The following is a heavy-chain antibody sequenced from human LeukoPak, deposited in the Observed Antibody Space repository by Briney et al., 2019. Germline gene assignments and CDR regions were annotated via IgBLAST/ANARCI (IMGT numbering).Heavy chain of an antibody. J-gene: IGHJ4*02. CDR3: ARGYSSSWRTIDY. CDR2: INHSGST. D-gene: IGHD6-13*01. CDR1: GGSFSGYY. V-gene: IGHV4-34*01. Sequence: PSETLSLTSAVYGGSFSGYYWSWIRQPPGKGLEWIGEINHSGSTNYNLSLKSRVTISVEPSKNQFSLKLSCVTAADTAVYYCARGYSSSWRTIDYWGQGTLVTVSS.